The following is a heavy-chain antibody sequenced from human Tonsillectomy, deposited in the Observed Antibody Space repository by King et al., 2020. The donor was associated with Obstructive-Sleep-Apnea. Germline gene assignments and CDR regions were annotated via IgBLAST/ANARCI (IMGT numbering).Heavy chain of an antibody. Sequence: VQLVESGGGLVKPGGSLRLSCAASGFAFSDYSFNWVRQTPGKRLEWIAYISSNSATTHYADPVKGRFTVSRDNAKESVYLHMNSLRVEDTGVYFCASGIPGYWGQGSLVSVSS. CDR2: ISSNSATT. J-gene: IGHJ4*02. V-gene: IGHV3-48*04. CDR3: ASGIPGY. D-gene: IGHD1-26*01. CDR1: GFAFSDYS.